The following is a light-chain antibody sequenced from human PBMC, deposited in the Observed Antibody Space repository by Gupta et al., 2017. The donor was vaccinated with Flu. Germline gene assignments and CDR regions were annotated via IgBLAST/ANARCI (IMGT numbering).Light chain of an antibody. J-gene: IGLJ3*02. CDR2: EDN. CDR3: QAYDSSNQV. CDR1: SGSIASNY. Sequence: FMLTQPHSVSESPVLTVTISCTRSSGSIASNYVQWYQQRPGSAPTTVIYEDNQRPSGVPDRFSGSIESSSITAALTMAGRKDEDEDDYYCQAYDSSNQVFGGGTKLTVL. V-gene: IGLV6-57*03.